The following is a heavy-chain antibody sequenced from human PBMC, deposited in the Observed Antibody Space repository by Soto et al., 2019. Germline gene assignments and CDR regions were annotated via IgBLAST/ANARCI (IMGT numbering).Heavy chain of an antibody. CDR3: ARGYCSSTSCYFDP. V-gene: IGHV4-59*01. J-gene: IGHJ5*02. CDR1: GGSISSYY. D-gene: IGHD2-2*01. CDR2: IYYSGST. Sequence: PSETLSLTCTFSGGSISSYYWSWIRQPPGKGLEWIGYIYYSGSTNYNPSLKSRVTISVDTSKNQFSLKLSSVTAADTAVYYCARGYCSSTSCYFDPWGQGTLVTVSS.